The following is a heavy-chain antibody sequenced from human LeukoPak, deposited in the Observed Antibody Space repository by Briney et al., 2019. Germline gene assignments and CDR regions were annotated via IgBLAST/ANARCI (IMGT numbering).Heavy chain of an antibody. Sequence: PSETLSLTCAVYGGSFSGYYLSWIRQPPGKGLEWIGEINHSGSTNYNPSLKSRVTISVDTSKNQFSLKLSSVTAADTAVYYCARGQGYDYSRNRQVRWFDPWGQGTLVTVSS. CDR1: GGSFSGYY. J-gene: IGHJ5*02. CDR2: INHSGST. CDR3: ARGQGYDYSRNRQVRWFDP. D-gene: IGHD4-23*01. V-gene: IGHV4-34*01.